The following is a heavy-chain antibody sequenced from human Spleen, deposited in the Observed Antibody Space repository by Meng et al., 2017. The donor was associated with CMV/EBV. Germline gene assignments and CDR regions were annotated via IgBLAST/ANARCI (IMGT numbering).Heavy chain of an antibody. CDR3: ARDVSSRITIIRHWYCDL. CDR1: SISSSIW. CDR2: IDHSGST. D-gene: IGHD5-24*01. V-gene: IGHV4-4*01. J-gene: IGHJ2*01. Sequence: SISSSIWWSWVRQPPGKGLEWIGEIDHSGSTNYNPSLKRRVIISIDKSKNHFSLKLRSVTAADTAVYFCARDVSSRITIIRHWYCDLWGRGTLVTVSS.